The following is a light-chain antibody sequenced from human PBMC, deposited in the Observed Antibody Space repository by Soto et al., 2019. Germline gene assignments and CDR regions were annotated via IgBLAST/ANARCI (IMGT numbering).Light chain of an antibody. CDR2: EVS. CDR3: SSYTSISTYV. V-gene: IGLV2-14*01. J-gene: IGLJ1*01. CDR1: SSDVGGYNY. Sequence: QSALTQPASVSGSPGQSITISCTGTSSDVGGYNYVSWYQQHPGKAPKLMISEVSNRPSGVSNRFSGSKSANTASLTISGLKAEDEADYYCSSYTSISTYVFGTGTKVTVL.